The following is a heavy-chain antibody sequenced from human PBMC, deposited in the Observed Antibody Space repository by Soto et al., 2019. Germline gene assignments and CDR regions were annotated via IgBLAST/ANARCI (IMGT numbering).Heavy chain of an antibody. V-gene: IGHV3-23*01. J-gene: IGHJ6*02. CDR1: GFTFSSYA. CDR2: ISGSGGST. D-gene: IGHD1-7*01. Sequence: PGVSLRLSCAASGFTFSSYAMSRVRQAPGKGLEWVSAISGSGGSTYYADSVKGRFTISRENSKNTLYLQMNSLRAEDTAVYYCAKHQGQIAGTSDGMDVWGQGTTVTVSS. CDR3: AKHQGQIAGTSDGMDV.